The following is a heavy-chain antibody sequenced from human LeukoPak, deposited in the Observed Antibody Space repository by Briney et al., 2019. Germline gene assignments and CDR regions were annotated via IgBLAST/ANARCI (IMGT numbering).Heavy chain of an antibody. CDR1: GFTFTDYA. V-gene: IGHV3-23*01. J-gene: IGHJ6*02. CDR3: AKDYYYDSSGYRPSGMDV. D-gene: IGHD3-22*01. CDR2: ISGSGGST. Sequence: GGSLRLSCAASGFTFTDYAMSWARQAPGKGLEWVSAISGSGGSTYYADSVKGRFTISRDNSKNTLYLQMNSLRAEDTAVYYCAKDYYYDSSGYRPSGMDVWGQGTTVTVSS.